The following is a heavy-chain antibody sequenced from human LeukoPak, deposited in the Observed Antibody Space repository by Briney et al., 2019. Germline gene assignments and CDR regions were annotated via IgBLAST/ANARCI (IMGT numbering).Heavy chain of an antibody. CDR1: GYTFTSYY. CDR3: ARERYGGPEY. J-gene: IGHJ4*02. D-gene: IGHD1-26*01. CDR2: INPSGGGT. Sequence: ASVKVSCKASGYTFTSYYIHWVRQAPGQGLEWMGVINPSGGGTTYVQKFQGRVTMTRDTSTSTVYMELSSLRSEDTAMYYCARERYGGPEYWGQGTLVTVSS. V-gene: IGHV1-46*01.